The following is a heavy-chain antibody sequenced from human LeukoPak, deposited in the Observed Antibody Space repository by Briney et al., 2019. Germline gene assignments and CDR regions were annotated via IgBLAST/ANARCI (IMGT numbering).Heavy chain of an antibody. J-gene: IGHJ4*02. D-gene: IGHD3-22*01. CDR1: GFTFSSYT. Sequence: GGSLRLSCAASGFTFSSYTMSWVRQAPGKGLERVSAISGSAGIIYDADSVKGRFTISRDNSKNTLYLQMNSLRAEDTAVYYCAKDYYVPNYWGQGTLVTVSS. CDR3: AKDYYVPNY. V-gene: IGHV3-23*01. CDR2: ISGSAGII.